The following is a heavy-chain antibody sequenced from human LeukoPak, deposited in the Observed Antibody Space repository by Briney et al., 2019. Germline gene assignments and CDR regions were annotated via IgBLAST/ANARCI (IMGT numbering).Heavy chain of an antibody. V-gene: IGHV3-23*01. J-gene: IGHJ4*02. Sequence: GGSLRLSCAASGFTFSSYAMSWVRQAPGKGLEWVSAISGSGGSTYYADSVKGRFTSSRDNSKNTLYLQTNSLRAEDTAVYYCAKGSIRFLEWLLEFDYWGQGTLVTVSS. CDR2: ISGSGGST. CDR3: AKGSIRFLEWLLEFDY. D-gene: IGHD3-3*01. CDR1: GFTFSSYA.